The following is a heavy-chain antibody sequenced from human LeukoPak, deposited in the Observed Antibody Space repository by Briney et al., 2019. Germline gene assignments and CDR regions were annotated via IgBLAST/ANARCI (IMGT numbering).Heavy chain of an antibody. CDR1: GGSISSSSYY. D-gene: IGHD4-17*01. CDR3: ARQAPKDYAIDY. CDR2: IYYSGST. V-gene: IGHV4-39*01. Sequence: SETLSLTCTVSGGSISSSSYYWGWIRQPPGKGLEWIGSIYYSGSTYYNPSLKSRVTISVDTSKNQFSLKLSSVTAADTAVYYCARQAPKDYAIDYWGQGTLVTVSS. J-gene: IGHJ4*02.